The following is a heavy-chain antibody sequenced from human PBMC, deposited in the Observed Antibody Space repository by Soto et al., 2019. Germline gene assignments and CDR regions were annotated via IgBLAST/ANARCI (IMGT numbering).Heavy chain of an antibody. V-gene: IGHV1-69*19. D-gene: IGHD1-26*01. J-gene: IGHJ3*02. CDR3: ARSHGGEFQLLYDFDS. Sequence: HVQLVQSGAEVQKPGSSVKVSCKASGGTFSTYSVSWVRQAPGQGLEWMGGIIPMFGSTKYAQTFQDRVTVTVHQCTSTVYMELSSLRSDDTAVYYCARSHGGEFQLLYDFDSWGQGTRVTVS. CDR2: IIPMFGST. CDR1: GGTFSTYS.